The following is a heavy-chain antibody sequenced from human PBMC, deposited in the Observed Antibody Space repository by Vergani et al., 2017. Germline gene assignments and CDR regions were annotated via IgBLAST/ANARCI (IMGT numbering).Heavy chain of an antibody. CDR1: GFTFSSYS. D-gene: IGHD6-13*01. CDR3: ARDASSSSGPY. Sequence: EVQLVESGGGLVQPGGSLRLSCAASGFTFSSYSMNWVRQAPGKGLEWVSYISSSSSTIYYADSVKGRFTISRDNAKNSLYLQMNSLRAEDTAVYYCARDASSSSGPYWGQGTLVTVSS. V-gene: IGHV3-48*04. CDR2: ISSSSSTI. J-gene: IGHJ4*02.